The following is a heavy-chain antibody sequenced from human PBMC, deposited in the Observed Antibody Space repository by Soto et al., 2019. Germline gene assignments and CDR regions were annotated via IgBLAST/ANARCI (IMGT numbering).Heavy chain of an antibody. CDR1: GGTFSSHS. D-gene: IGHD2-21*02. CDR3: AREVGYGDFSAALLD. Sequence: VQLMQSGAEVKKPGSSVKFSCKASGGTFSSHSINWVRQAPGQGLEWMGGIITLFGTSNYAQNFQGRVTITADQSTSTAYMELNSLTSDDTAVYYCAREVGYGDFSAALLDWGQGTLVTVSS. J-gene: IGHJ4*02. CDR2: IITLFGTS. V-gene: IGHV1-69*01.